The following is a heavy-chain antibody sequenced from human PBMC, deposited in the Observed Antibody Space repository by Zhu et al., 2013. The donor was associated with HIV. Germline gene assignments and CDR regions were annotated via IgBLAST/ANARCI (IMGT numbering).Heavy chain of an antibody. CDR3: AIPMGAAIYYYYGMDL. J-gene: IGHJ6*02. Sequence: QVQLVQSGAEVKKPGSSVKVSCKASGGTFSSYGFSWVRQAPGQGLEWMGGIIPMFGTANYAQKFQGRVTITADASTSTAYIELSSLRSEDTAVYYCAIPMGAAIYYYYGMDLWGQGTTVTVSS. CDR2: IIPMFGTA. D-gene: IGHD3-16*01. CDR1: GGTFSSYG. V-gene: IGHV1-69*01.